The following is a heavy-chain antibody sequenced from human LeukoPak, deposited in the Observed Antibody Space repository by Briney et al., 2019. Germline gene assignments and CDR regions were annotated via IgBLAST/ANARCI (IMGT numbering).Heavy chain of an antibody. D-gene: IGHD1-26*01. CDR2: ISSSSSTI. CDR1: GFSFSGYS. J-gene: IGHJ4*02. V-gene: IGHV3-48*01. CDR3: ARDASGSYPY. Sequence: GGSLRLSCVASGFSFSGYSMNWVRQAPGKGLEWVSYISSSSSTIYYADSVKGRFTISRDNAKNSLYLQMNSLRAEDTAVYYCARDASGSYPYWGQGTLVTVSS.